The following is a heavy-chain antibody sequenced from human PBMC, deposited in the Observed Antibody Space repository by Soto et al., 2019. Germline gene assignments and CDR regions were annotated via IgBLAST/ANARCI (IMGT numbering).Heavy chain of an antibody. J-gene: IGHJ4*02. CDR2: IYYSGST. CDR3: ARANWFFDY. CDR1: GGSINNHY. D-gene: IGHD7-27*01. V-gene: IGHV4-59*11. Sequence: SETLSLTCTVSGGSINNHYWSWIRQPPGQELEWIGYIYYSGSTNYNPSLKSRVTMSVDTSKNQFSLKLSSLTAADTAIYYCARANWFFDYWGQGTLVNVSS.